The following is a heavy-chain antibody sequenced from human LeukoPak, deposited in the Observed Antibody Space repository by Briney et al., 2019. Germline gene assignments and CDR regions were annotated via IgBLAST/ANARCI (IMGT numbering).Heavy chain of an antibody. Sequence: GASVKVSCKASGYTFTSYGISWVRQAPGQGLEWMGWISAYNGNTNYAQKLQGRVTMTTDTSTSTAYMELRSLRSDDTAVYYCARDLAAAGTGGLDYWGQGTLVTVSS. CDR2: ISAYNGNT. D-gene: IGHD6-13*01. CDR1: GYTFTSYG. CDR3: ARDLAAAGTGGLDY. V-gene: IGHV1-18*01. J-gene: IGHJ4*02.